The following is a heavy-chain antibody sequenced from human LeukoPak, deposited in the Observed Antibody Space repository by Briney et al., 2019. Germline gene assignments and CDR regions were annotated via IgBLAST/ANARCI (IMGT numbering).Heavy chain of an antibody. J-gene: IGHJ4*02. Sequence: GGSLRLSCAASGFTFSGYWMHWVRQAPGKGLVWVSRINSGGSSTSYADSVKGRFTISRDNAKNTLYLQMNSLRAEDTAVYYCARIRSHGYFDYWGRGTLVTVSS. V-gene: IGHV3-74*01. CDR1: GFTFSGYW. CDR3: ARIRSHGYFDY. CDR2: INSGGSST. D-gene: IGHD3-10*01.